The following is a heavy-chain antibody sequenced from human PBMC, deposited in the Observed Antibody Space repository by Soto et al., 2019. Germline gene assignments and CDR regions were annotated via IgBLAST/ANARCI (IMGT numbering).Heavy chain of an antibody. J-gene: IGHJ4*02. CDR1: GYSFTSYW. Sequence: EVQLVQSGAEVKKPGESLKISCKGSGYSFTSYWIGWVRQMPGKGLEWMGIIYPGDSDTRYSPSFQRQVTISADKSISTAYLQWSSLKASDTAMYYCARSETTEDGYIGFDYWGQGTLVTVSS. V-gene: IGHV5-51*01. CDR2: IYPGDSDT. CDR3: ARSETTEDGYIGFDY. D-gene: IGHD5-12*01.